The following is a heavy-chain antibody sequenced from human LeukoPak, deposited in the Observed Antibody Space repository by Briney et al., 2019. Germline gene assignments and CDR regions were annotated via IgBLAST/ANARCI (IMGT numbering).Heavy chain of an antibody. CDR2: IYYSGST. CDR1: GGSISSYY. CDR3: ARDGYDSSGYYLDY. V-gene: IGHV4-59*12. D-gene: IGHD3-22*01. Sequence: SETLSLTCSVSGGSISSYYWSWIRQPPGKGLEWIGYIYYSGSTNYNPSLKSRVTISVDTSKNQFSLKLSSVTAADTAVYYCARDGYDSSGYYLDYWGQGTLVTVSS. J-gene: IGHJ4*02.